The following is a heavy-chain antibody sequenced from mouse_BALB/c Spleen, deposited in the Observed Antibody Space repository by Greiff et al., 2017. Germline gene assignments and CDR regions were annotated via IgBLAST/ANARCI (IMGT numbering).Heavy chain of an antibody. D-gene: IGHD2-10*02. J-gene: IGHJ4*01. CDR1: GYTFTSYW. CDR3: TRGKYGNSYAMDY. CDR2: IYPGNSDT. Sequence: VQLQQSGTVLARPGASVKMSCKASGYTFTSYWMHWVKQRPGQGLEWIGAIYPGNSDTSYNQKFKGKAKLTAVTSTSTAYMELSSLTNEDSAVYYCTRGKYGNSYAMDYWGQGTSVTVSS. V-gene: IGHV1-5*01.